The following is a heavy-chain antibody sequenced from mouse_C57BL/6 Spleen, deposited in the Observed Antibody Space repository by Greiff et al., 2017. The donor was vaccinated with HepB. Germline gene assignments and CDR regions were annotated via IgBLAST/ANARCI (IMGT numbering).Heavy chain of an antibody. J-gene: IGHJ2*01. V-gene: IGHV1-69*01. D-gene: IGHD1-1*01. CDR2: IDPSDSYT. CDR3: ARGYDSSHYFDY. Sequence: QVQLQQPGAELVMPGASVKLSCKASGYTFTSYWMHWVKQRPGQGLEWIGEIDPSDSYTNYNQKFKGKSTLTVDKSSSKAYMQLSSLTYEDSAVYYCARGYDSSHYFDYWGQGTTLTVSS. CDR1: GYTFTSYW.